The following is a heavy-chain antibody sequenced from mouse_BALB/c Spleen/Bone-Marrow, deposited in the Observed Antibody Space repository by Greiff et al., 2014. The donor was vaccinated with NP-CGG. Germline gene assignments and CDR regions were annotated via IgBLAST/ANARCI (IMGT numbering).Heavy chain of an antibody. J-gene: IGHJ3*01. CDR1: GYTFTSYY. Sequence: LQESGPELVEPGASVKMSCKASGYTFTSYYIHWVKQRPGQGLEWIGWIYPGDGSTKYNEKFKGKTTLTADKSSSTAYMLLSSLTSEDSAIYFCARTDSSGSWFAYWGQGTLVTVSA. V-gene: IGHV1S56*01. D-gene: IGHD3-2*01. CDR3: ARTDSSGSWFAY. CDR2: IYPGDGST.